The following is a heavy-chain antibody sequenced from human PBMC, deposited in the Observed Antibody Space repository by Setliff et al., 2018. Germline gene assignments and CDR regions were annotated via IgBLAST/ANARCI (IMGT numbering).Heavy chain of an antibody. CDR2: INHSGST. Sequence: SETLSLTCAVSGYSISSGYYWNWIRQPPGKGLEWIGEINHSGSTNYNPSLKSRVTISVDTSKNQFSLKLSSVTAADTAVYYCARGDIAAPRYKLRFSAFDYWGQGTLVTVSS. CDR3: ARGDIAAPRYKLRFSAFDY. D-gene: IGHD6-13*01. CDR1: GYSISSGYY. J-gene: IGHJ4*02. V-gene: IGHV4-34*01.